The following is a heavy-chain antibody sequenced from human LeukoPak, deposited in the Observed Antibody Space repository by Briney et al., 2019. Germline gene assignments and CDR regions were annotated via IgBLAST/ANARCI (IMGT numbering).Heavy chain of an antibody. CDR1: GVSISDYS. D-gene: IGHD4-23*01. Sequence: PSETLSLTCTVSGVSISDYSWSWIRQPAGKGLEWIGRIIPSVATTYSPALESRVTISVDMSKNQFSLDLSSVTAADSAVYYCARDVYGGQSTYFYLCMDVWGKGTTVTVSS. V-gene: IGHV4-4*07. CDR2: IIPSVAT. J-gene: IGHJ6*03. CDR3: ARDVYGGQSTYFYLCMDV.